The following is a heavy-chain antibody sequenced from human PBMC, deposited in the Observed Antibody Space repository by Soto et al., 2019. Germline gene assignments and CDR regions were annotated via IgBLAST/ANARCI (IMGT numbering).Heavy chain of an antibody. J-gene: IGHJ4*02. V-gene: IGHV4-4*09. CDR3: AKYRRSDAEGYTFDY. CDR1: GGSITGSS. D-gene: IGHD2-15*01. CDR2: IYSSGST. Sequence: SETLSLTCSVSGGSITGSSWSWIGEPPGKGLEWIGYIYSSGSTNFNPSLKSRVTMSVDTARNQFSLQLSSVSAADTAVYFCAKYRRSDAEGYTFDYWGQGALVTVSS.